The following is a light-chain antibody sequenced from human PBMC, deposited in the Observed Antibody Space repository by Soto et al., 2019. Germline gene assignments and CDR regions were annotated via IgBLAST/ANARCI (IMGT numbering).Light chain of an antibody. Sequence: EIVLTQSPATLSLCPGERATLSCRASQSVKTFLVWYQHRPGQAPRVLIYDASHRATGIPARFSGSGSGTDFTLTISSLEPEDAALYYCQQRSNWPPITFGQGTHWRL. CDR2: DAS. CDR1: QSVKTF. J-gene: IGKJ5*01. V-gene: IGKV3-11*01. CDR3: QQRSNWPPIT.